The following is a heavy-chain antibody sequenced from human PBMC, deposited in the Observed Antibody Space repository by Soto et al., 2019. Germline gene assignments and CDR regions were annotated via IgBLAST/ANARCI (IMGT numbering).Heavy chain of an antibody. V-gene: IGHV2-5*02. CDR1: GFSLTTSAVG. Sequence: QITLKESGPTLGKPTQTLTLTCTFSGFSLTTSAVGVGWIRQPPGKALEWLALTYWDDDKRYNPSLKSRLTITKDTSKHHLVLTMTNIDPVDTATCYCPHYRGDILTAYYAGWFDPWGQGTLVTVSS. D-gene: IGHD3-9*01. J-gene: IGHJ5*02. CDR3: PHYRGDILTAYYAGWFDP. CDR2: TYWDDDK.